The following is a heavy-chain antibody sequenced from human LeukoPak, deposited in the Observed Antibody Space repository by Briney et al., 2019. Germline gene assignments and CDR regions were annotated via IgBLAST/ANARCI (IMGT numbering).Heavy chain of an antibody. J-gene: IGHJ5*02. CDR1: GFTFSDSY. CDR3: ARGSARWFDP. Sequence: GGSLRLSCAASGFTFSDSYMSWVRQAAGKGQEWISYISSTSSHTNYPDSVKGRFTISRDNAKRSLYLQMNSLRAEDTAVYYCARGSARWFDPWGQGTLVTVSS. CDR2: ISSTSSHT. V-gene: IGHV3-11*05.